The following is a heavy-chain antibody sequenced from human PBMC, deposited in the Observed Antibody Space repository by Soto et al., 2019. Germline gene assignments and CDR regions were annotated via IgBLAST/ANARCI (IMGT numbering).Heavy chain of an antibody. CDR1: GGTFSSDS. CDR3: ARSGGLDRDFNY. Sequence: QVQLVQSGAEVKKPGSSVKVSCKASGGTFSSDSFSWVRQAPGQGLEWMGGIIPMFDTPIYAQKFQDRVTITADDSTRTAYMQLSSLRSGDTAVYYCARSGGLDRDFNYWGQGSLVTVSS. J-gene: IGHJ4*02. D-gene: IGHD2-15*01. V-gene: IGHV1-69*12. CDR2: IIPMFDTP.